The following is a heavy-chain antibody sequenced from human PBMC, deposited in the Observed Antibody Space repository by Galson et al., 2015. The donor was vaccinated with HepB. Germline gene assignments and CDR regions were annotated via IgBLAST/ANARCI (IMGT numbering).Heavy chain of an antibody. CDR1: GGTFSSYA. Sequence: KASGGTFSSYAISWVRQAPGQGLEWMGGIIPIFGTANYAQKFQGRVTITADESTSTAYMELSSLRSEDTAVYYCARHSMGVAGYYYYYGMDVWGQGTTVTVSS. V-gene: IGHV1-69*01. J-gene: IGHJ6*02. D-gene: IGHD6-19*01. CDR2: IIPIFGTA. CDR3: ARHSMGVAGYYYYYGMDV.